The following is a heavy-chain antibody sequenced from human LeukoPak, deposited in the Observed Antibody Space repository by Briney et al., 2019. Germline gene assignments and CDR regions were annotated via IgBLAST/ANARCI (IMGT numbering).Heavy chain of an antibody. Sequence: GGSLRLSXAASGFTFSSYAMSWVRQAPGKGLEWVSAISGSGGSTYYADSVKGRFTISRDNSKNTLYLQMNSLRAEDTAVYYCARDLNYNFWSGPFPYAFDTWGQGTMVTVSS. CDR3: ARDLNYNFWSGPFPYAFDT. D-gene: IGHD3-3*01. CDR1: GFTFSSYA. CDR2: ISGSGGST. J-gene: IGHJ3*02. V-gene: IGHV3-23*01.